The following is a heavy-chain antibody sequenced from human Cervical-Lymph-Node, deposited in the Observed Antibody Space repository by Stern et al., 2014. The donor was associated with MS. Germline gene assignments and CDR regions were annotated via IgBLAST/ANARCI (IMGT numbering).Heavy chain of an antibody. CDR2: IFPVFGTP. V-gene: IGHV1-69*01. J-gene: IGHJ5*02. D-gene: IGHD6-13*01. CDR1: GGTFSKFP. CDR3: ALSSETSDRWYSLGYDL. Sequence: QVQLVQSGAEVTKPWASVKVSCKASGGTFSKFPSSWVRQAPGQGLEWMGGIFPVFGTPTCTQEFRGRVTITEDVSTSTVYMELSSLRSDDTAVYYCALSSETSDRWYSLGYDLWGQGTLVTVSS.